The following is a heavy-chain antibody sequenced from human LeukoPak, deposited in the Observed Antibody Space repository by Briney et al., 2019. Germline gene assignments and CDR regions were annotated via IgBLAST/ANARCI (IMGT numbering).Heavy chain of an antibody. J-gene: IGHJ4*02. D-gene: IGHD3-9*01. CDR2: ISSNGGST. V-gene: IGHV3-64*01. Sequence: GGSLKLSCAASGFTFSSYAMHWVRQAPGKGLEYVSAISSNGGSTYYANSVKGRFTISRDNSKNTLYLQMGSLRAEDMAVYYCARDRNPTYYDILTGYPDFDYWGQGTLVTVSS. CDR3: ARDRNPTYYDILTGYPDFDY. CDR1: GFTFSSYA.